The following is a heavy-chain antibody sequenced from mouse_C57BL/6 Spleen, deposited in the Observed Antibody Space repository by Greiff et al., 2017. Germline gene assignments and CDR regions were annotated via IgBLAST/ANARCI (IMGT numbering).Heavy chain of an antibody. J-gene: IGHJ2*01. CDR3: ARSEYGSSSWYCDY. D-gene: IGHD1-1*01. Sequence: VQLQQSGAELVKPGASVKISCKASGYAFSSYWMHWVKQRTGKGLEWIGKIYPGDGDTNYNGTFKGKATLTADKSSSTAYMQHISLTSEDSAVYCCARSEYGSSSWYCDYWGQGTTLTVSS. CDR2: IYPGDGDT. V-gene: IGHV1-80*01. CDR1: GYAFSSYW.